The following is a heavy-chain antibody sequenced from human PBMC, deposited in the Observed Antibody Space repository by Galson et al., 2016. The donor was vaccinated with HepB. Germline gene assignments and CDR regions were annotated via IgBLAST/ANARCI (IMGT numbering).Heavy chain of an antibody. D-gene: IGHD6-19*01. CDR3: ARDRGIAVAGTDPLQH. CDR1: GFTFSSYS. V-gene: IGHV3-21*01. J-gene: IGHJ1*01. CDR2: ISSGSSYI. Sequence: LRLSCAASGFTFSSYSLNWVRQAPGKGLEWVSSISSGSSYIYYADSVKGRFTISSDNAKNSLYLQMNSLRTEDTAVYYCARDRGIAVAGTDPLQHWGQGTLVTVSS.